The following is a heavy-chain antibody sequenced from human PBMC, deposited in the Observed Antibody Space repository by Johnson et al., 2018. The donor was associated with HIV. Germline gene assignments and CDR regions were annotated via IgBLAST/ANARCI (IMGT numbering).Heavy chain of an antibody. CDR1: GFSLSNYW. Sequence: VQLVESGGGLVQTGGSLRLSCAASGFSLSNYWMSWVRQAPGKGLEWVGRIKSKTDGGTTDYAAPVKGRFIISRENSKKTLYLQMNSLRAEDTAVYYCARGRPSGSHDAFDIWGQGTMVTVSS. CDR3: ARGRPSGSHDAFDI. CDR2: IKSKTDGGTT. D-gene: IGHD3-22*01. J-gene: IGHJ3*02. V-gene: IGHV3-15*01.